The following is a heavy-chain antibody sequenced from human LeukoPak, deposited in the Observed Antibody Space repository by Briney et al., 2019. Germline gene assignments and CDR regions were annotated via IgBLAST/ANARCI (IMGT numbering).Heavy chain of an antibody. CDR1: GYTFTING. CDR2: ISAYNGNT. Sequence: ASVKVSCKSSGYTFTINGISWGRQAPGQGLERMGWISAYNGNTNYAQKLQGRVTMTTDTSTSTAYMELRSLRSDDTAVYYCARATPPGDYMDVWGKETTVTVSS. J-gene: IGHJ6*03. V-gene: IGHV1-18*01. CDR3: ARATPPGDYMDV. D-gene: IGHD1-26*01.